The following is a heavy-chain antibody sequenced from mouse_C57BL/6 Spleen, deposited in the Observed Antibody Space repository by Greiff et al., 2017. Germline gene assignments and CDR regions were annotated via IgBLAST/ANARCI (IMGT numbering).Heavy chain of an antibody. CDR2: IRLKSDNYAT. Sequence: DVKLVESGGGLVQPGGSMTLSCVASGFTFRNYWMTWVRQSPEKGLEWVAQIRLKSDNYATHYAASVKGRFTISRDDSKSSVYLQINNLRAEDTGIYYCTTYYSNYGERVFDYWGQGTTLTVSS. D-gene: IGHD2-5*01. V-gene: IGHV6-3*01. J-gene: IGHJ2*01. CDR3: TTYYSNYGERVFDY. CDR1: GFTFRNYW.